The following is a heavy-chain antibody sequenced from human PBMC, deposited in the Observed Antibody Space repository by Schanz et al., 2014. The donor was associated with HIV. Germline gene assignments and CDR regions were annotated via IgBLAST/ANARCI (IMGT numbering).Heavy chain of an antibody. CDR3: AKGSNYYGLDV. V-gene: IGHV3-23*01. D-gene: IGHD3-10*01. J-gene: IGHJ6*02. CDR1: GFTFSIYA. CDR2: ISGSVGST. Sequence: EVQLLESGGGLVQPGGSLRLSCAASGFTFSIYAMSWVRQAPGKGLEWVSSISGSVGSTYYADSVKGRFTISRDNSKNTLYLQMNTLRAEDTAVYYCAKGSNYYGLDVWGQGTTVTVSS.